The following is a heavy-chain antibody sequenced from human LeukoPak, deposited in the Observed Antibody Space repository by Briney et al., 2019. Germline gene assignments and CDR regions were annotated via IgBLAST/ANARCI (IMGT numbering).Heavy chain of an antibody. J-gene: IGHJ6*02. Sequence: PGGSLRLSCAASGFTFSSYWMSWVRQAPGKGLEWVANIKQDGSEKYYVDSVKGRFTISRDNAKNSLYLQMNSLRAEDTAVYYCARVGAAVLHGYYHGMDVWGQGTTVTVSS. CDR1: GFTFSSYW. V-gene: IGHV3-7*01. D-gene: IGHD6-13*01. CDR2: IKQDGSEK. CDR3: ARVGAAVLHGYYHGMDV.